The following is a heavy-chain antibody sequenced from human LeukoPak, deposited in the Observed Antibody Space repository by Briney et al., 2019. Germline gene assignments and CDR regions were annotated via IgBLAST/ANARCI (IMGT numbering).Heavy chain of an antibody. Sequence: PSETLSLTCTVSGGSFSSCCYYWGWIRQPPGKGLVWVGNNYYSRTTYYNLSVKSRVTISIDTSKNHFSLKLSSVTAADTSVYYCARRRGITPNWFDPWGQGTLVTVSS. CDR3: ARRRGITPNWFDP. CDR1: GGSFSSCCYY. D-gene: IGHD3-10*01. V-gene: IGHV4-39*02. J-gene: IGHJ5*02. CDR2: NYYSRTT.